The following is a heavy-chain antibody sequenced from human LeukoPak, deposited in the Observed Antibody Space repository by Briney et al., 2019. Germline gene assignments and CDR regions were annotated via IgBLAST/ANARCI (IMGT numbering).Heavy chain of an antibody. CDR1: GYTFTSYG. CDR3: ARPLGSLKEYWWFDP. V-gene: IGHV1-2*02. Sequence: VASVKVSCKASGYTFTSYGISWLRQAPGQGLEWMGWINPKSGGTNYAQYFQGRVTMTRDTSSTTVYMDLTRLRSDDTAVYFCARPLGSLKEYWWFDPWGQGTLVTVSS. CDR2: INPKSGGT. D-gene: IGHD2/OR15-2a*01. J-gene: IGHJ5*02.